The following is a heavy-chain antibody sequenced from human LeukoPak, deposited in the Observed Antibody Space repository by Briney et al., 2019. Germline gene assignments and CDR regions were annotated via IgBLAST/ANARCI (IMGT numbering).Heavy chain of an antibody. CDR3: ARVRFGEVDY. D-gene: IGHD3-10*01. Sequence: SETPSLTCTVSGGSISSFYWSWVRQPPGKGLEWIGYIYYSGSTNYNPSLKSRVTMSVDTSKNQFSLKLSSVTAADTAVYYCARVRFGEVDYWGQGTLVTVSS. V-gene: IGHV4-59*01. CDR1: GGSISSFY. J-gene: IGHJ4*02. CDR2: IYYSGST.